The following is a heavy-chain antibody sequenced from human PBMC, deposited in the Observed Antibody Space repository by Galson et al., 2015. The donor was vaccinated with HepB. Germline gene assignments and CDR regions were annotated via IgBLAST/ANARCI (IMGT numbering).Heavy chain of an antibody. CDR3: AHRRQTLDYYDFWSGNWFDP. CDR1: GFSLSTSGVG. J-gene: IGHJ5*02. V-gene: IGHV2-5*02. CDR2: IYWDDDK. Sequence: PALVKPTQTLTLTCTFSGFSLSTSGVGVGWIRQPPGKALEWLALIYWDDDKRYSPSLKSRLTITKDTSKNQVVLTMTNMDPVDTATYYCAHRRQTLDYYDFWSGNWFDPWGQGTLVTVSS. D-gene: IGHD3-3*01.